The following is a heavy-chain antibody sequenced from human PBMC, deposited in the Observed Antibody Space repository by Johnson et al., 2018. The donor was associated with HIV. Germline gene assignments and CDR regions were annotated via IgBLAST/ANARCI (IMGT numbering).Heavy chain of an antibody. CDR1: GFTVSSNY. V-gene: IGHV3-66*01. CDR3: AREVPPYYNFWSGYYSAFDI. D-gene: IGHD3-3*01. J-gene: IGHJ3*02. Sequence: VQLVESGGGLVQPGGSLRLSCAASGFTVSSNYMSWVRQAPWKGLEWVSVIYSGGSTYYADSVKGRFTISRDNSKNTLYLQMNSLRAEDTAVYYCAREVPPYYNFWSGYYSAFDIWGQGTMVTVSS. CDR2: IYSGGST.